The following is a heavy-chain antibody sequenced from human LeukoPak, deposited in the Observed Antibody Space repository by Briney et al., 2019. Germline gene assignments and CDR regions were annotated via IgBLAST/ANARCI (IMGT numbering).Heavy chain of an antibody. D-gene: IGHD3-9*01. CDR2: ISSSSSYI. CDR1: GFTFSSYN. Sequence: GGSLRLSCAASGFTFSSYNMNWVRQAPGKGLEWVSSISSSSSYIYYADSLKGRFTISRDNAKNSVFLQMNSLRAEDKAVYYCARNLNSWFDPWGQGNLVTVSS. CDR3: ARNLNSWFDP. V-gene: IGHV3-21*01. J-gene: IGHJ5*02.